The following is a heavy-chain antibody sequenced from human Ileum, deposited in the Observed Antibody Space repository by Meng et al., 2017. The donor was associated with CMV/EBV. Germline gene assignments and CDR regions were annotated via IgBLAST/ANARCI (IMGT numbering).Heavy chain of an antibody. CDR3: ARDSRVTIFGVVDL. V-gene: IGHV4-39*07. CDR1: YGSINSNNYF. D-gene: IGHD3-3*01. J-gene: IGHJ5*02. CDR2: IYHSGTT. Sequence: PRQEPGPVRCKHAQTLSLTWSVSYGSINSNNYFWGWIRQTPGKGLEWIGNIYHSGTTSYNPSVKSRVTISLNTSRNQFFLKLTSVTAADTAIYYCARDSRVTIFGVVDLWGQGTLVTVSS.